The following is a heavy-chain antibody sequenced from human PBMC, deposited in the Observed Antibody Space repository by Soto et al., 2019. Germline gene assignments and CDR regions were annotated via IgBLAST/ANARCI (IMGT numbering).Heavy chain of an antibody. J-gene: IGHJ3*02. CDR2: IYYSGGT. D-gene: IGHD4-17*01. Sequence: SETLSLTCTVSGGSLSSYYWSWIRQPPGKGLEWIGYIYYSGGTNYNPSLKSRVTISVDTSKSQFSLKLSSVTAADTAVYYCARLRERGGVYGDYESVAFDIWGQVTMVTVSS. CDR3: ARLRERGGVYGDYESVAFDI. V-gene: IGHV4-59*08. CDR1: GGSLSSYY.